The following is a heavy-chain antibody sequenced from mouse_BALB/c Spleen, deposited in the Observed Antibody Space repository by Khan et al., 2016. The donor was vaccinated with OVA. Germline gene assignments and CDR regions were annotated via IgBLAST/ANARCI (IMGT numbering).Heavy chain of an antibody. V-gene: IGHV1-7*01. J-gene: IGHJ3*01. D-gene: IGHD1-1*01. CDR2: INPSTGYT. Sequence: VQLQESGAELAKPGASVKMSCKASGYTFTSYWMHWVKQRPGQGLEWIGYINPSTGYTEYNQRFKDKATLTADKSSSTVYMQLSSLTSEESAVYYCANHGSSSAWLTYWGQGTLVTGSA. CDR3: ANHGSSSAWLTY. CDR1: GYTFTSYW.